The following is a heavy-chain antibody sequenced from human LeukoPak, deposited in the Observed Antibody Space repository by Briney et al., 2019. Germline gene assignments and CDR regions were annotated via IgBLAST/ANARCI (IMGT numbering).Heavy chain of an antibody. D-gene: IGHD3-10*01. J-gene: IGHJ4*02. V-gene: IGHV1-46*01. Sequence: GASVKVSCKAFGYTFTSNYMHWVRQAPGQGPEWMGVISPSGGSTTYAQKFQGRVTLTRDMSTSTDYLELSSLRAEDTAVYYCARAGQEWFGELGFDQWGQGTLVIVSS. CDR1: GYTFTSNY. CDR2: ISPSGGST. CDR3: ARAGQEWFGELGFDQ.